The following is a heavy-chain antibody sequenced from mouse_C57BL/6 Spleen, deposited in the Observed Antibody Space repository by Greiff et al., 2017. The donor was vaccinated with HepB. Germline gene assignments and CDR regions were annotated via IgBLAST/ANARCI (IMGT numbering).Heavy chain of an antibody. V-gene: IGHV3-6*01. J-gene: IGHJ4*01. CDR3: ARDDGYYGYAMDY. Sequence: ESGPGLVKPSQSLSLTCSVTGYSITSGYYWNWILQFPGNKLEWMGYISYDGSNNYNPSLKNRISITRDTSKNQFFLKLNSVTTEDTATYYCARDDGYYGYAMDYWGQGTSVTVSS. D-gene: IGHD2-3*01. CDR1: GYSITSGYY. CDR2: ISYDGSN.